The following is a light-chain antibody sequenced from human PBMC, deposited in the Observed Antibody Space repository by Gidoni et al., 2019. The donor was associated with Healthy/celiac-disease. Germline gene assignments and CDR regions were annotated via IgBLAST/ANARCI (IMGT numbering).Light chain of an antibody. CDR2: GAS. V-gene: IGKV3-20*01. J-gene: IGKJ5*01. CDR1: QSVSSSY. CDR3: QQYGSSPQIT. Sequence: EIVLTQSPGTLSLSPGERATLSCRASQSVSSSYLAWYQQKPGQAPRLLIYGASSRATGIPDRFSGSGSGTDFTLTISRLEPEDIAVYYCQQYGSSPQITFXQXTRLEIK.